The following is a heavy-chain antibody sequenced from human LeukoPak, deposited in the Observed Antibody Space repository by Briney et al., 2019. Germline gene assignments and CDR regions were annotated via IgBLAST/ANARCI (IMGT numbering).Heavy chain of an antibody. D-gene: IGHD1-14*01. J-gene: IGHJ4*02. CDR1: GFTFSDYA. Sequence: QPGGSLRLSCAASGFTFSDYAMSWVRQAPGKGLEWVSSITGSGSRTYYTDSVKGRFTISRDNSKNTLYLHMNSLRADETAVYYCASRPRADIGPLDFWAQGTLVTVSS. CDR3: ASRPRADIGPLDF. CDR2: ITGSGSRT. V-gene: IGHV3-23*01.